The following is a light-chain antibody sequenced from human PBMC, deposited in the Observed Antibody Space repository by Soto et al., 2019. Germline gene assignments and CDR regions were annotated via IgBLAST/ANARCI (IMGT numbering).Light chain of an antibody. CDR2: DAS. Sequence: EIVLTQSPGSLSLSPGERATLSCRASQSVDSSFFAWYQQKPGQAPRLLIYDASNRATGIPDRFSGSGSGTYFTLTISRLEPEDFAVYYFQQYVSSVTFGQGTKVEIK. V-gene: IGKV3-20*01. CDR1: QSVDSSF. CDR3: QQYVSSVT. J-gene: IGKJ1*01.